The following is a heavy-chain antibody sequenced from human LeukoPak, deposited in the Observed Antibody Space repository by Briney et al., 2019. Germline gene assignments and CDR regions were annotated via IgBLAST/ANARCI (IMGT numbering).Heavy chain of an antibody. J-gene: IGHJ5*02. D-gene: IGHD2-2*02. V-gene: IGHV4-39*01. CDR1: GGSITSRAYY. CDR2: IYYSGGT. CDR3: ARTPDCSTTSCYTGYNWFDP. Sequence: SETLSLTCTVSGGSITSRAYYWGWIRQPPGKGLEWIGSIYYSGGTYYNPSLKSRVTISVDTSKNQFSLKLNSVTAADTAVYYCARTPDCSTTSCYTGYNWFDPWGQGTLVTVSS.